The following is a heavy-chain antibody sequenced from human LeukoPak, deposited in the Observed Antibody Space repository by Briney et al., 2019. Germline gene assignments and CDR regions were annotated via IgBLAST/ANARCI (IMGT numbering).Heavy chain of an antibody. D-gene: IGHD4-17*01. CDR3: ARRGWDGDFGNYYYYYMDV. V-gene: IGHV1-46*01. CDR1: GGTFTSYA. CDR2: INPSGGST. Sequence: ASVKVSCKASGGTFTSYAISWVRQAPGQGLEWMGIINPSGGSTSYAQKFQGRVTMTRDMSTSTVYMELSSLRSEDTAVYYCARRGWDGDFGNYYYYYMDVWGKGTTVTVSS. J-gene: IGHJ6*03.